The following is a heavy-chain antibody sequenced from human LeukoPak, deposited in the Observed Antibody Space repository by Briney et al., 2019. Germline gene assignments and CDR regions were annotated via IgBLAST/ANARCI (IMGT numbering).Heavy chain of an antibody. CDR3: ARLTTVPTRGYYYYYMDV. D-gene: IGHD4-17*01. Sequence: PSKTLSLTCAVYGGSFSGYYWSWIRQPPGKGLEWIGEINHSGSTNYNPSLKSRVTISVDTSKNQFSLKLSSVTAADTAVYYCARLTTVPTRGYYYYYMDVWGKGTTVTVSS. CDR2: INHSGST. CDR1: GGSFSGYY. V-gene: IGHV4-34*01. J-gene: IGHJ6*03.